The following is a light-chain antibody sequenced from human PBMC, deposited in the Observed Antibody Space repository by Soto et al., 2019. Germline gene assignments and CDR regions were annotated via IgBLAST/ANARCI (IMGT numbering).Light chain of an antibody. Sequence: DIQMTQSPSTLSASVRDRVTITCRASQSIGRWLAWYQQKPGKAPKLLIYDASSLESGVPSRFSGSRSGTDFTLTISSLQPEDVAIYYCQQAYSPLWTFGQGTKVDIK. CDR3: QQAYSPLWT. J-gene: IGKJ1*01. CDR1: QSIGRW. CDR2: DAS. V-gene: IGKV1-5*01.